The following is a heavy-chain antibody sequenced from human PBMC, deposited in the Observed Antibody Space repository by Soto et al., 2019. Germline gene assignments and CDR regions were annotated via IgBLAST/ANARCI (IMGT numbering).Heavy chain of an antibody. CDR2: ITGSGIYT. V-gene: IGHV3-21*02. J-gene: IGHJ4*02. CDR1: GFIFATYT. D-gene: IGHD4-4*01. CDR3: VKERISHYNAYFDY. Sequence: VQLVESGGGLVKPGGSLSLSCAASGFIFATYTINWVRQAPGKGREGVSSITGSGIYTRYADSVKGRFTISRDNAKASLYPHMYILGAEDKAVYDCVKERISHYNAYFDYWGQATLVTVSS.